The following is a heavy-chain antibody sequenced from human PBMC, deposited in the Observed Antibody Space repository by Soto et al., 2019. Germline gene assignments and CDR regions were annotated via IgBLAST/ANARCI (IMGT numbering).Heavy chain of an antibody. V-gene: IGHV4-31*03. J-gene: IGHJ5*02. CDR1: GGSISSGGYY. CDR3: ARGSRYYDSSGPFGPNWFDP. Sequence: QVQLQESGPGLVKPSQTLSLTCTVSGGSISSGGYYWSWIRQHPGKGLEWIGYIYYSGSTYYNPSLKSRVTISVDTSKNQFSLKLSSVTAADTAVYFWARGSRYYDSSGPFGPNWFDPWGQGTLVTVSS. CDR2: IYYSGST. D-gene: IGHD3-22*01.